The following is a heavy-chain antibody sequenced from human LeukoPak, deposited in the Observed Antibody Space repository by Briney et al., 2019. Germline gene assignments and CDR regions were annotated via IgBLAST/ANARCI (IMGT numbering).Heavy chain of an antibody. CDR3: ARQHSSSWYNYDAFDI. D-gene: IGHD6-13*01. J-gene: IGHJ3*02. CDR2: ISSNSSTI. CDR1: GFTFSSYS. Sequence: PGGSLRLSCAASGFTFSSYSMNWVRQAPGKGLEWVSYISSNSSTIYYADSVKGRFTISRDNAKNSLYLQMNSLRAEDTAVYYCARQHSSSWYNYDAFDIWGQGTMVTVSS. V-gene: IGHV3-48*01.